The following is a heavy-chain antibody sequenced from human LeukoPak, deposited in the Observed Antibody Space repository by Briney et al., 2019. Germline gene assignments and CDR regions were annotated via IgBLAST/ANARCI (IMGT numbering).Heavy chain of an antibody. Sequence: SETLSLTCTVSGGSISSSGYYWGWIRQPLGKGLEWIGSIYYSGSTYYNPSLKSRVTISVDTSKNQFSLKLSSVTAADTAVYYCARGLTYYYDSSGYFYWGQGTLVTVSS. CDR3: ARGLTYYYDSSGYFY. CDR1: GGSISSSGYY. V-gene: IGHV4-39*07. CDR2: IYYSGST. J-gene: IGHJ4*02. D-gene: IGHD3-22*01.